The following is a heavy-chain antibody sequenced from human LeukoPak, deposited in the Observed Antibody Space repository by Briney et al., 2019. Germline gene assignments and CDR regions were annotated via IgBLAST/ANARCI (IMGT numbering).Heavy chain of an antibody. Sequence: SETLSLTCAVYGGSFSGYYWSWIRQPPGKGLEWIGYIYYSGSTNYNPSLKSRVTISVDTSKNQFSLKLSSVTAADTAVYYCARHYGVPFYYYYGMDVWGQGTTVTVSS. CDR3: ARHYGVPFYYYYGMDV. CDR1: GGSFSGYY. J-gene: IGHJ6*02. D-gene: IGHD4-17*01. V-gene: IGHV4-59*08. CDR2: IYYSGST.